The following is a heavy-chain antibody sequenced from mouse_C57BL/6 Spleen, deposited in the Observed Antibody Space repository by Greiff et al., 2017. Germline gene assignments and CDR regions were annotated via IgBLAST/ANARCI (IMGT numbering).Heavy chain of an antibody. CDR3: AKITTVVDWYFDV. J-gene: IGHJ1*03. D-gene: IGHD1-1*01. V-gene: IGHV1-22*01. Sequence: EVKLMESGPELVKPGASVKMSCKASGYTFTDYNMHWVKQSHGKSLEWIGYINPNNGGTSYNQKFKGKATLTVNKSSSTAYMELRSLTSEDSAVYYCAKITTVVDWYFDVWGTGTTVTVSS. CDR1: GYTFTDYN. CDR2: INPNNGGT.